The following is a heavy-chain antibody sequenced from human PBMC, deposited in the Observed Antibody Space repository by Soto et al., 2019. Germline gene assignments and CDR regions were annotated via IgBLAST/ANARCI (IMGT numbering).Heavy chain of an antibody. CDR2: IITIFGTA. D-gene: IGHD4-17*01. V-gene: IGHV1-69*13. CDR3: ARDLGYGESWFYP. CDR1: GRTFSSYA. J-gene: IGHJ5*02. Sequence: SVKVSCKASGRTFSSYAISWVRQAPGQALEWTGGIITIFGTANYAQKFQGRVTITADESTRTAYKELSSQRSEDTAVYYGARDLGYGESWFYPWGKGSLGTIAS.